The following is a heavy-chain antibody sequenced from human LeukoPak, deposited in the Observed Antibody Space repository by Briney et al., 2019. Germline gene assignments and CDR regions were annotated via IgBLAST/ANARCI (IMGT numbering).Heavy chain of an antibody. Sequence: GGSLRLSCAASGFTFSSYWMSWVRQAPGKELEWVANIKQDGSEKYYVDSVKGRFTISRDNAKNSLYLQMNSLRAEDTAVYYCARVRTAGTGGNVFDYWGQGTLVTVSS. CDR2: IKQDGSEK. J-gene: IGHJ4*02. CDR3: ARVRTAGTGGNVFDY. CDR1: GFTFSSYW. D-gene: IGHD6-13*01. V-gene: IGHV3-7*01.